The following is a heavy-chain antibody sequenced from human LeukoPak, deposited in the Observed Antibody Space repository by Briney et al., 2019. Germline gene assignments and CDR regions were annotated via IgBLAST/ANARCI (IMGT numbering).Heavy chain of an antibody. V-gene: IGHV4-30-2*01. CDR1: GGSISSGGYS. CDR3: ARGRPANMAFDI. D-gene: IGHD6-25*01. Sequence: SETLSLTCAVSGGSISSGGYSWGWVRQPPGKGLQWIGHISHSGTTYYNPSLRSRVTISLDRSENQFSLNLTSVTGADTAMYFCARGRPANMAFDIWGQGTVVPVSS. CDR2: ISHSGTT. J-gene: IGHJ3*02.